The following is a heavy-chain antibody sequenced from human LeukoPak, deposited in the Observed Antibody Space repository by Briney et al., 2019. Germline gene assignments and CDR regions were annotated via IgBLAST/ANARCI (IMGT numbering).Heavy chain of an antibody. V-gene: IGHV1-18*01. CDR3: ARDRGIAEADSFDP. CDR1: GYTYTTDG. D-gene: IGHD6-13*01. CDR2: IDTYSGKT. Sequence: ASVKVSCKASGYTYTTDGISWVRQAPGQGLEWMGWIDTYSGKTNYAQKFQGRVTMTSDTSTSTAYMELRSLRSDDTAAYYCARDRGIAEADSFDPWGQGTLVTVSS. J-gene: IGHJ5*02.